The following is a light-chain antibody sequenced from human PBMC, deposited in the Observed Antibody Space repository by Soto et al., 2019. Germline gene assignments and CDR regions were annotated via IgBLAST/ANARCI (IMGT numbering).Light chain of an antibody. J-gene: IGLJ1*01. Sequence: QSVLTQPASVSGSPGQSITISCSGTSSDIGSYNHVAWYQQFPGKSPKLMIYAVSDRPPGVSDRLSGPKSGITASLTISGLQTEDEADYYCISYTDRQSYLFGTGTKVTVL. CDR1: SSDIGSYNH. CDR3: ISYTDRQSYL. CDR2: AVS. V-gene: IGLV2-14*03.